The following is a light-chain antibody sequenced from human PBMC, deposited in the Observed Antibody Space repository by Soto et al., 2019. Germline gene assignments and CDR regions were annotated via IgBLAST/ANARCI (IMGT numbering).Light chain of an antibody. CDR1: QSVSSSY. V-gene: IGKV3-20*01. J-gene: IGKJ3*01. CDR3: QQYGSSPFT. CDR2: GAS. Sequence: EIVLTQSPGTLSLSPGERATLSCRASQSVSSSYLAWYQQKPGQAPRLLIYGASSRATGIPDRFSGSGSGTAFTLTISRLEPDDFALYYCQQYGSSPFTFGPGTKVDIK.